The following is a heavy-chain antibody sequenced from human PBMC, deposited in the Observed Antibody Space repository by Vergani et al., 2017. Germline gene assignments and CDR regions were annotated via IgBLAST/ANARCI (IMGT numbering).Heavy chain of an antibody. D-gene: IGHD6-19*01. CDR1: GFTFSNFG. J-gene: IGHJ4*02. CDR2: IGKDGINT. V-gene: IGHV3-30*02. Sequence: QVQLVESAGGVVQPGGSLRLSCAASGFTFSNFGMHWIRQAPGKGLEWLAYIGKDGINTRYRDAVKGRFTVYRDNSKDILYLQMDSLRSEDTAMYFCVRVQSVSGPYGGLDFWGLGTLVTVSS. CDR3: VRVQSVSGPYGGLDF.